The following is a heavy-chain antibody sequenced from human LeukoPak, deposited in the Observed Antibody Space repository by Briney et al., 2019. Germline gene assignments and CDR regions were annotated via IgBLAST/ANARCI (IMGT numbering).Heavy chain of an antibody. Sequence: GGSLRLSCAASGFTFSSYGLSWVRQAPGKGLEWVSAISGSGGSTYYEDSVKGRFTISRDNAKNSLYLQMNSLRAEDTAVYYCAREGRFLEWLSFDYWGQGTLVTVSS. CDR3: AREGRFLEWLSFDY. CDR2: ISGSGGST. D-gene: IGHD3-3*01. J-gene: IGHJ4*02. CDR1: GFTFSSYG. V-gene: IGHV3-23*01.